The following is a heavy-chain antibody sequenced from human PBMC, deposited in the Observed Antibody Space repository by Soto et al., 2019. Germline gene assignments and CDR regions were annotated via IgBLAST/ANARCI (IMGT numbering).Heavy chain of an antibody. V-gene: IGHV4-34*01. CDR2: INHSGST. D-gene: IGHD6-19*01. CDR1: GGSFSGYY. J-gene: IGHJ4*02. CDR3: ARDIAVAGDY. Sequence: SETLSLTCAVYGGSFSGYYWSWIRQPPRKGLEWIGEINHSGSTNYNPSLKSRVTISVDTSKNRFSLKLSSVTAADTAVYYCARDIAVAGDYWGQGTLVTVSS.